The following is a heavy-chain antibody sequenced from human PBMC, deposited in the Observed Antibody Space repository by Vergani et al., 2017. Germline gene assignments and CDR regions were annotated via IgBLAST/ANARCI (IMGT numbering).Heavy chain of an antibody. CDR1: GFTVSSNY. V-gene: IGHV3-66*01. CDR2: IYSGGST. Sequence: EVQLVESGGGLVQPGGSLRLSCAASGFTVSSNYMSWVRQAPGKGLEWVSVIYSGGSTYYADSVKGRFTISRDNSKNTLYLQINSLRTEDTALYYCAKAVTYRVVVPAASYMDVWGKGTTVTVSS. CDR3: AKAVTYRVVVPAASYMDV. D-gene: IGHD2-2*01. J-gene: IGHJ6*03.